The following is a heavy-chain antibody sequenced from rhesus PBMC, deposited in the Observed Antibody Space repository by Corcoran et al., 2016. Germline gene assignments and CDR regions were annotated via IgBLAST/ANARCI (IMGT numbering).Heavy chain of an antibody. J-gene: IGHJ4*01. V-gene: IGHV4S10*01. CDR2: IHGSKTNN. CDR1: GGSISDSYR. CDR3: ARGFTVFGVALDY. D-gene: IGHD3-3*01. Sequence: QVQLQESGPGVVKPSETLSLTCAVSGGSISDSYRWSWIRQPPGKGLEWIGDIHGSKTNNTYNPSLKGRVTISKDTSKNQFSLKLSSVTAADTAVYYCARGFTVFGVALDYWGQGVLVTVSS.